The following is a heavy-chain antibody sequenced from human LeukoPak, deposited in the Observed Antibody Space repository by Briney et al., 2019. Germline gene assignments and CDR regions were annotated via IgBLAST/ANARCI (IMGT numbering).Heavy chain of an antibody. CDR1: GFTFSSYG. CDR3: ANGDLRYMDV. V-gene: IGHV3-30*18. J-gene: IGHJ6*03. CDR2: ISYDGSNK. Sequence: GGSLRLSCAASGFTFSSYGMHWVRQAPGKGLEWVAVISYDGSNKYYADSVKGRFTISRDNSKNTLYLQMNSLRAEDTAVYYCANGDLRYMDVWGKGTTVTVSS. D-gene: IGHD7-27*01.